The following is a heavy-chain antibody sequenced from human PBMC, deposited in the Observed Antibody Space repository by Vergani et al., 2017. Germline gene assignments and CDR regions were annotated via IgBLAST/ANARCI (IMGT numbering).Heavy chain of an antibody. CDR2: IIPIFGTA. D-gene: IGHD2-2*01. V-gene: IGHV1-69*01. CDR3: ARRYCSSTSCTHGGFDY. Sequence: QVQLVQSGAEVKKPGSSVKVSCKASGGTISSYAISWVRQAPGQGLEWRGGIIPIFGTANYEQTFQGRVTITADESTRTAYMELSSLRSEDTAVYYCARRYCSSTSCTHGGFDYWGQGTLVTVSS. J-gene: IGHJ4*02. CDR1: GGTISSYA.